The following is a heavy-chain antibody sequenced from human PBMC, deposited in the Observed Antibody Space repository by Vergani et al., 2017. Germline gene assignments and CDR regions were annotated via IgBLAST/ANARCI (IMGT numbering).Heavy chain of an antibody. D-gene: IGHD2-15*01. J-gene: IGHJ6*02. V-gene: IGHV3-43D*04. Sequence: EVQLVESGGGLVQPGRSLRLSCAASGFTFDDYAMHWVRQAPGKGLEWVSLISWDGGSTYYADSVKGRFTISRDNSKNSLYLQMNSLRAEDTALYYCAILGYCSGGSCRRNYYYGMDVWGQGTTVTVSS. CDR1: GFTFDDYA. CDR3: AILGYCSGGSCRRNYYYGMDV. CDR2: ISWDGGST.